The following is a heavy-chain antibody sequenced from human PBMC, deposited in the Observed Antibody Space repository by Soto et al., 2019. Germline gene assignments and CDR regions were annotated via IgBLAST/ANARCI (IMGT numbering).Heavy chain of an antibody. V-gene: IGHV4-34*01. J-gene: IGHJ4*02. D-gene: IGHD6-13*01. CDR2: INHSGST. Sequence: SETLSLTCAVYGGSFSGYYWSWIRQPPGKGLEWIGEINHSGSTNYNPSLKSRVTISVDTSKNQFSLKLSSVTAADTAVYYCARGAKSGYSTPAYWGQGTLVTVSS. CDR1: GGSFSGYY. CDR3: ARGAKSGYSTPAY.